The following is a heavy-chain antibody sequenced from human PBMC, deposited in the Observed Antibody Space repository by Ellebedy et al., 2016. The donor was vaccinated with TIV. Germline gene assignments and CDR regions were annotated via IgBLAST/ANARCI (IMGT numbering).Heavy chain of an antibody. Sequence: MPSETLSLTCTVSGGSISPYYWSWIRQPPGKELEWIGYISYSGSTNYNPSLKSRVAISVDTSKNQFSLKLSSVTAADTAVYYCARGYDPGAFDIWGQGTMVTVSS. CDR3: ARGYDPGAFDI. J-gene: IGHJ3*02. D-gene: IGHD3-16*01. CDR2: ISYSGST. CDR1: GGSISPYY. V-gene: IGHV4-59*01.